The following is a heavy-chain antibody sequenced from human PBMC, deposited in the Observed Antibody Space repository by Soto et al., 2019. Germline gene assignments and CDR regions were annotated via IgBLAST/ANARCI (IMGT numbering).Heavy chain of an antibody. CDR2: THPDGGHT. CDR1: GYTFTNYY. V-gene: IGHV1-46*01. Sequence: ASVKVSCKASGYTFTNYYVQWVLQAPGQGLEWMGVTHPDGGHTTYSQKFQDRVTMTRDTFASTIYMELSSLRSEDTAVYYCARGDNDYWGQGTLVTVPQ. CDR3: ARGDNDY. J-gene: IGHJ4*02.